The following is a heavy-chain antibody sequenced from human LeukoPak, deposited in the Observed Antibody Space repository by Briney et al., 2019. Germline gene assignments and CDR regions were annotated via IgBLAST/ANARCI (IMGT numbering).Heavy chain of an antibody. CDR3: ARDIAVAGTGPFDY. CDR2: IYYSGST. J-gene: IGHJ4*02. D-gene: IGHD6-19*01. Sequence: PSETLSLTCTVSGGSISSYYWSWIRQPPGKGLEWIGYIYYSGSTNYNPSLKSRVTISVDTSKNQFSLKLSSVTAADTAVYYCARDIAVAGTGPFDYWGQGTLVTVSS. V-gene: IGHV4-59*12. CDR1: GGSISSYY.